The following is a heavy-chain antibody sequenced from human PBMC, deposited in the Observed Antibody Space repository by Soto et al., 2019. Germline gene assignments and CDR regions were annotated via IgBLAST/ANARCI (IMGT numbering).Heavy chain of an antibody. V-gene: IGHV4-34*01. CDR3: ARDYGDYDADAFDI. Sequence: QLQLQQWGAGLLKPSETLSLTCAVYGGSFRGYYWSWIRQPPGKGLEWSGEINHSGSTNYNPSLRSRLTISVDPSMNQFSLKLSSVTAADTAVYYCARDYGDYDADAFDIWGQGTMVTVSS. CDR1: GGSFRGYY. D-gene: IGHD4-17*01. CDR2: INHSGST. J-gene: IGHJ3*02.